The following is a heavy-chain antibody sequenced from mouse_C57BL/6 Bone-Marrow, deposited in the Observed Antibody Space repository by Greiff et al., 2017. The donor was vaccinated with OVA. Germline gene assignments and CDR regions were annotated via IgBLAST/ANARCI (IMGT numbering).Heavy chain of an antibody. CDR3: ARGGYYYGSFDY. Sequence: QVQLKQPGAELVKPGASVKLSCKASGYTFTSYWMHWVKQRPGQGLEWIGMIHPNSGSTNYNEKFTSKATLTVDKSSSTAYMQLSSLTSEDSAVYYCARGGYYYGSFDYWGQGTTLTVSS. V-gene: IGHV1-64*01. J-gene: IGHJ2*01. CDR1: GYTFTSYW. D-gene: IGHD1-1*01. CDR2: IHPNSGST.